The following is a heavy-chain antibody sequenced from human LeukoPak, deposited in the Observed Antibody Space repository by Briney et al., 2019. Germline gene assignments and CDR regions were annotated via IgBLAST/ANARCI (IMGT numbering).Heavy chain of an antibody. Sequence: SETLSLTCTVSGGSISSSSYYWGWIRQPPGKGLEWIGSIYYSGSTYYNPSLKSRVTISVDTSKNQFSLKLSSVTAADTAVYYCARALYCGGDCYPYYFDYWGQGTLVTVSS. J-gene: IGHJ4*02. V-gene: IGHV4-39*07. CDR2: IYYSGST. CDR1: GGSISSSSYY. CDR3: ARALYCGGDCYPYYFDY. D-gene: IGHD2-21*02.